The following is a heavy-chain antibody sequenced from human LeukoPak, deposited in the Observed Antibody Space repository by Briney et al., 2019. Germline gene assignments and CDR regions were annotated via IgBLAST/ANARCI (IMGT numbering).Heavy chain of an antibody. Sequence: GGSLRLSCAASGFTFSSYAMSWVRQAPGKGLEWVSAISGSGGSTYYADSVKGRFTISRDNSKNTLYLQMNSPKTEDTAVYYCTSDYYDSSGYYNRISWGQGTLVTVSS. V-gene: IGHV3-23*01. CDR2: ISGSGGST. D-gene: IGHD3-22*01. CDR1: GFTFSSYA. J-gene: IGHJ4*02. CDR3: TSDYYDSSGYYNRIS.